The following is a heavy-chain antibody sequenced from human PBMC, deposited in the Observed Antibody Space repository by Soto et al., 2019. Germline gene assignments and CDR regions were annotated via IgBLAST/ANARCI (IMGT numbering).Heavy chain of an antibody. Sequence: QVQLQQWGAGLLKPSETLSLTCAVYGGSFSGYYWTWIRQPPGTGLEWIGEINHSGSTNYNPSLKNRGHQTGDPAKDQFSLKLTSVTAADTAVYYCARDKITGLFDYWGQGTLVTVSS. V-gene: IGHV4-34*01. CDR2: INHSGST. J-gene: IGHJ4*02. CDR1: GGSFSGYY. D-gene: IGHD2-8*02. CDR3: ARDKITGLFDY.